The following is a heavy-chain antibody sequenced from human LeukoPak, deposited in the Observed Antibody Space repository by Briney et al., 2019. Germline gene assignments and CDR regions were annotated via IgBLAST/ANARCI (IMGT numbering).Heavy chain of an antibody. CDR2: IYPSDSDT. V-gene: IGHV5-51*01. CDR1: GYTFATYW. CDR3: TRTPRLVAHAFYFDQ. J-gene: IGHJ4*02. D-gene: IGHD2-2*01. Sequence: PGESLKISCKGFGYTFATYWIGWVRQMPGKGPEWMGIIYPSDSDTRYSPSFQGHVTISADESITTAYLQWSSLKASDSAMYYCTRTPRLVAHAFYFDQWGRGTLVTVSS.